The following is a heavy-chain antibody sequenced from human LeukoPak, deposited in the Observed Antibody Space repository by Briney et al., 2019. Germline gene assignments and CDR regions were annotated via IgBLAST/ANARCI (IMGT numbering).Heavy chain of an antibody. J-gene: IGHJ4*02. V-gene: IGHV5-51*01. CDR1: GYSFATYW. D-gene: IGHD2-21*01. CDR2: IYPGDSET. Sequence: PGESLKISCQGSGYSFATYWIGWVRQIPGKGLEWMGIIYPGDSETRYSPSFQGQVTFSADKSISTAYLQWSSLKASDSAIYYCARRPRNSPFDYWGQGALVTVSS. CDR3: ARRPRNSPFDY.